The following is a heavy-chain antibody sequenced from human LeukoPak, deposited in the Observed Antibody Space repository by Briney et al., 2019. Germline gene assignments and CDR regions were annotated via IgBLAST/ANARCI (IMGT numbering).Heavy chain of an antibody. CDR2: ISWDGGST. Sequence: GGSLRLSCAASGFTFSSYSMNWVRQAPGKSLEWVSFISWDGGSTGYADSVKGRFTISRDNAKNSLYLQMNSLRAEDTALYYCARGNGWQWLVAGYFDYWGQGTLVTVSS. CDR3: ARGNGWQWLVAGYFDY. D-gene: IGHD6-19*01. V-gene: IGHV3-20*04. CDR1: GFTFSSYS. J-gene: IGHJ4*02.